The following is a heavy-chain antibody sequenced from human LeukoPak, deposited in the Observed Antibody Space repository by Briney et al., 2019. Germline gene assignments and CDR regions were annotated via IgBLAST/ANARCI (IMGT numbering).Heavy chain of an antibody. CDR2: IYYSGST. D-gene: IGHD2-21*01. V-gene: IGHV4-59*12. CDR3: ARDNSPYGMDV. Sequence: PSETLSLTCTVSGGSISSYYWSWIRQPPGKGLEWIGYIYYSGSTNYNPSLKSRVTISVDTSKNQFSLKLSSVTAADTAVYYCARDNSPYGMDVWGQGTTVTVSS. J-gene: IGHJ6*02. CDR1: GGSISSYY.